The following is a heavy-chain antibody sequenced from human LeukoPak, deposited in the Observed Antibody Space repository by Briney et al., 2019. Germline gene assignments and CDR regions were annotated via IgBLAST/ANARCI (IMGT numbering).Heavy chain of an antibody. CDR3: ATTDIVATLRFDY. D-gene: IGHD5-12*01. J-gene: IGHJ4*02. CDR2: IYYIGST. CDR1: GVSISSYY. V-gene: IGHV4-59*08. Sequence: SETLSLTCTVSGVSISSYYWSWIRQVPGKGLEWIAYIYYIGSTNYNPSLKSRVTISVDTSKNQFSLKLSSVTAADTAVYYCATTDIVATLRFDYWGQGTLVTVSS.